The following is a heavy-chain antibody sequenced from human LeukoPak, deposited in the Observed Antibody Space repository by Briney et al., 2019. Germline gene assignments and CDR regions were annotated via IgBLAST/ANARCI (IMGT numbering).Heavy chain of an antibody. Sequence: PGGSLRLSCAASGFTFSSYAMSWVRQAPGTGLEWVSAISGSGGGTYYADFVKGRFTISRDNSEKMLYLQMNSLSTEDTAVYYCAKTTTGYSSGRYPGWPVDYWGQGTLVTVSS. J-gene: IGHJ4*02. CDR3: AKTTTGYSSGRYPGWPVDY. V-gene: IGHV3-23*01. CDR2: ISGSGGGT. CDR1: GFTFSSYA. D-gene: IGHD6-19*01.